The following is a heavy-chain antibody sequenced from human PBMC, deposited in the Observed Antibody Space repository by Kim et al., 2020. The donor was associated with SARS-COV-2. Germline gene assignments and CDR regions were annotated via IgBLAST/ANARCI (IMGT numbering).Heavy chain of an antibody. D-gene: IGHD6-19*01. CDR1: GFTVSSSY. CDR2: IFSDGST. CDR3: ARESAVAGLIDY. Sequence: GGSLRLSCAASGFTVSSSYMSWVRQVPGKGLECVSNIFSDGSTYYADSVKGRFTISRDISKNTLYLQMNSLRAEDTAVYHCARESAVAGLIDYWGQGTLVTVSS. V-gene: IGHV3-53*01. J-gene: IGHJ4*02.